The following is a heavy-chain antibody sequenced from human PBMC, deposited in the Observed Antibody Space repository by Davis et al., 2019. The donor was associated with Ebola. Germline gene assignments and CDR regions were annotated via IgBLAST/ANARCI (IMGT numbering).Heavy chain of an antibody. CDR1: GGSISSYY. J-gene: IGHJ4*02. CDR3: ARELYDSSGNDY. CDR2: IYYSGST. Sequence: PSETLSLTCTVSGGSISSYYWSWIRQPPGKGLEWIGYIYYSGSTYYNPSLKSRVTISVDTSKNQFSLKLSSVTAADTAVYYCARELYDSSGNDYWGQGTLVTVSS. V-gene: IGHV4-30-4*08. D-gene: IGHD3-22*01.